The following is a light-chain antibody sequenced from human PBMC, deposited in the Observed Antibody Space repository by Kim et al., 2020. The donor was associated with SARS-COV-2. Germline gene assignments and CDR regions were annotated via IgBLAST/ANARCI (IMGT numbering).Light chain of an antibody. CDR2: GAS. V-gene: IGKV1-17*01. Sequence: ASVGDRVTIPCRASQDIRNDLGWYQQNPGRAPKRLIYGASSLQSGVPSRFSGSGSGTEFTLTISSLQPEDFATYFCLQHNTYPTTYGQGTRLEIK. CDR3: LQHNTYPTT. CDR1: QDIRND. J-gene: IGKJ5*01.